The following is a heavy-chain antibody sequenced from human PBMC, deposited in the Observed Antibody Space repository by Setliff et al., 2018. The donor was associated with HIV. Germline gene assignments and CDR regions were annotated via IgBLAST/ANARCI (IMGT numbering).Heavy chain of an antibody. CDR2: ISAYNGNT. V-gene: IGHV1-18*01. J-gene: IGHJ4*02. CDR3: ARRRGYGDYIDY. Sequence: ASVKVSCKASGYTFTSYGISWVRQAPGQGLEWMGWISAYNGNTNYAQKLQGRVTMTRDTSTSTVYMELSSLRSEDTAVYYCARRRGYGDYIDYWGQGTLVTVSS. CDR1: GYTFTSYG. D-gene: IGHD4-17*01.